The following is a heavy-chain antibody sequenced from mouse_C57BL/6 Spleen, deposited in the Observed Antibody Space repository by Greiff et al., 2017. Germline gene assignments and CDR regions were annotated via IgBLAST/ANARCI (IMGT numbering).Heavy chain of an antibody. J-gene: IGHJ4*01. CDR1: GFTFSDYG. CDR3: ARRDYYGSSYLYYAMDY. V-gene: IGHV5-17*01. D-gene: IGHD1-1*01. Sequence: EVKVVESGGGLVKPGGSLKLSCAASGFTFSDYGMHWVRQAPEKGLEWVAYISSGSSTIYYADTVKGRFTISRDNAKNTLFLQMTSLRSEDTAVYYCARRDYYGSSYLYYAMDYWGQGTSVTVSS. CDR2: ISSGSSTI.